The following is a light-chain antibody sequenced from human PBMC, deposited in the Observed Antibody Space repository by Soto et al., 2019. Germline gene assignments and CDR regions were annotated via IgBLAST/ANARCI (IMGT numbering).Light chain of an antibody. J-gene: IGLJ1*01. CDR2: EVS. CDR3: SSYTGSTLYV. V-gene: IGLV2-14*01. CDR1: STDVGGYNY. Sequence: QYALTQPASVSGTTGKSITISCTGTSTDVGGYNYVSWYQQHPGKAPKLMIYEVSNRPSGISSRFSGSKSGNTASLTISGLQAEDEADYYCSSYTGSTLYVFGSGTKVTVL.